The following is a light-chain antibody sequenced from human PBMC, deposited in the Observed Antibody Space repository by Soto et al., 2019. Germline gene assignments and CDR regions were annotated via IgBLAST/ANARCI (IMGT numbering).Light chain of an antibody. CDR2: SNN. Sequence: QSVLTQPPSASGTPGQRVTISCSGSRSNIGTNYVYWYQHLPGTAPKLLIYSNNRRPSGVPDRFTGSKSGTSASLAISGLRSEVEADYYCAAWDDSRSGPVFGGGTKVTVL. V-gene: IGLV1-47*02. CDR1: RSNIGTNY. CDR3: AAWDDSRSGPV. J-gene: IGLJ2*01.